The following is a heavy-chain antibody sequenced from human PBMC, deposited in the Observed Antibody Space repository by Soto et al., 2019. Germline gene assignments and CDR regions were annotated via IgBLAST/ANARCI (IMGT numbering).Heavy chain of an antibody. V-gene: IGHV5-51*01. J-gene: IGHJ5*02. Sequence: GESLKISGKGSGYIFTNYWIGWVRQMPGKGLEWMGIIYPGDSDTRYSPSFQGQVTISADKSISTADLQWSSLKASDTAMYYFARHAYGRSSWSNNWFDPWGQGTLVTVSS. CDR1: GYIFTNYW. D-gene: IGHD6-13*01. CDR3: ARHAYGRSSWSNNWFDP. CDR2: IYPGDSDT.